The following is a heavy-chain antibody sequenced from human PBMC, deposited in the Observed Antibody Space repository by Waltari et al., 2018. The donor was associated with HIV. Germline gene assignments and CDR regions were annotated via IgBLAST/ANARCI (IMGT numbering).Heavy chain of an antibody. D-gene: IGHD1-7*01. CDR2: INPNSGGT. Sequence: QVQLVQSGAEVKKPGDSVKVSCKASGYTFTGYYMHWVRQAPGQGLEWMGWINPNSGGTNYAQKFQGRVTMTRDTSISTAYMELSRLRSDDTAVYYCARDRARTTDYYYYGMDVWGQGTTVTVSS. CDR1: GYTFTGYY. CDR3: ARDRARTTDYYYYGMDV. V-gene: IGHV1-2*02. J-gene: IGHJ6*02.